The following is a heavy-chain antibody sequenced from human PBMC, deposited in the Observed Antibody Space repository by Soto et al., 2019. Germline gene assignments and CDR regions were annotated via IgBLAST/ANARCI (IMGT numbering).Heavy chain of an antibody. CDR3: ARPGGYCSSTSCYYYYMDV. J-gene: IGHJ6*03. V-gene: IGHV3-74*01. Sequence: GGSLRLSCAASGFTFSSYWMHWVRQAPGKGLVWVSRINSDGSSTSYADSVKGRFTISRDNAKNTLYLQMNSLRAEDTAVYYCARPGGYCSSTSCYYYYMDVWGKGTTVTVSS. CDR1: GFTFSSYW. D-gene: IGHD2-2*01. CDR2: INSDGSST.